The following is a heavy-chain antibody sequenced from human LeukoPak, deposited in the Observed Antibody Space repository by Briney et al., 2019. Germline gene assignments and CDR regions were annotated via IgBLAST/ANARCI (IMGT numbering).Heavy chain of an antibody. D-gene: IGHD2-21*02. CDR3: ARNDFDFDY. J-gene: IGHJ4*02. CDR1: GFPFSSYA. V-gene: IGHV3-21*01. CDR2: ISSRTSNI. Sequence: GGSLRLSCAASGFPFSSYAMSWVRQAPGKGLEWVSSISSRTSNIYYAGSVKGRFTISRDNAKNSLYLQMNSLRAEDTAVYYCARNDFDFDYWGQGTLVTVSS.